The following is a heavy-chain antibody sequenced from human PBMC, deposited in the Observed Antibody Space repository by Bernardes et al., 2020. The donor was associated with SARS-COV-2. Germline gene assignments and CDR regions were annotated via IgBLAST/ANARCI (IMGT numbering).Heavy chain of an antibody. J-gene: IGHJ4*02. Sequence: SVKVSCTASGYTFSDYYTHWLRQAPGQGLEWMGWISPKSGATNHAQKFQGRVTMTRDTSISTDYMELSRLRSDDTAVYYWSRTFYYDRGGDSLFDFWGQGTPVTGSS. CDR3: SRTFYYDRGGDSLFDF. CDR1: GYTFSDYY. D-gene: IGHD2-21*01. CDR2: ISPKSGAT. V-gene: IGHV1-2*02.